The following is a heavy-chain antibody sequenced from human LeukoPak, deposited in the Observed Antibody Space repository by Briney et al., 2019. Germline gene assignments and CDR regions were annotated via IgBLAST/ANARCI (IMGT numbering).Heavy chain of an antibody. CDR1: GFTVSSNY. CDR2: MYSGGNT. Sequence: PGGSLRLSCAASGFTVSSNYMSWVRQAPGRGLEGVSVMYSGGNTYYADSVKGRFTISRDNSKNTLYLQMNSLRPEDTAVYYCARSLVHHVVVNLVDYWGQGTLVTVSS. CDR3: ARSLVHHVVVNLVDY. D-gene: IGHD2-21*01. J-gene: IGHJ4*02. V-gene: IGHV3-53*05.